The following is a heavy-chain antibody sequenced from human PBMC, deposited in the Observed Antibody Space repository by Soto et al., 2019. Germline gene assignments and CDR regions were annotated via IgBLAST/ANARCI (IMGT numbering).Heavy chain of an antibody. J-gene: IGHJ5*02. V-gene: IGHV3-30-3*01. CDR1: GFMFSTYA. D-gene: IGHD6-19*01. CDR2: ISYDGSDI. CDR3: ARDQGRTVTRGDWFDP. Sequence: GGSLRLSCAASGFMFSTYAMHWVRQAPGKGLEWVAVISYDGSDIYYGDSGKGRFTISRDNSRNTLYLEMNSLQTEDTAVFYCARDQGRTVTRGDWFDPWGQGTLVTVSS.